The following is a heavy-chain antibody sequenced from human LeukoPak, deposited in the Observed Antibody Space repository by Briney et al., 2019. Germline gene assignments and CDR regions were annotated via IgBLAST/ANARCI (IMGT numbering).Heavy chain of an antibody. V-gene: IGHV6-1*01. CDR2: TYYRSKWYY. Sequence: SQTLSLTCAISGDSVSSNSAAWNWIRRSPSRGLEWLGRTYYRSKWYYVYAVFVKGRVTFIPDTSKNQFSLQLNSVTPEDTAVYYCARRQDGYGLDYWGQGTLVTVSS. D-gene: IGHD5-24*01. CDR1: GDSVSSNSAA. CDR3: ARRQDGYGLDY. J-gene: IGHJ4*02.